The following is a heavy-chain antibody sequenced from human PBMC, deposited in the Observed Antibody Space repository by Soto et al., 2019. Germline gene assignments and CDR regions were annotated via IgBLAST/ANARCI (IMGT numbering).Heavy chain of an antibody. D-gene: IGHD2-15*01. CDR2: IYYSGST. J-gene: IGHJ3*02. CDR3: AREGCSGGSCYSAFDI. CDR1: GGSISSGGYY. V-gene: IGHV4-31*03. Sequence: TLSLTCTVSGGSISSGGYYWSWIRQHPGKGLEWIGYIYYSGSTYYNPSLKSRVTISVDTSKNQFSLKLSSVTAADTAVYYCAREGCSGGSCYSAFDIWGQGTMVTVSS.